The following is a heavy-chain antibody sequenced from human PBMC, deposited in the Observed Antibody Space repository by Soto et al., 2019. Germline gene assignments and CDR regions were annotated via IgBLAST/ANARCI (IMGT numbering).Heavy chain of an antibody. D-gene: IGHD3-16*01. Sequence: PGESLKISCKGSGYSFTSYRIGWVRQMPGKGLEWMGIIYPGDSDTRYSPSFQGQVTISADKSISTAYLQWSSLKASDTAMYYCARRSGGAYYYYYGMDVWGQGTTVTVSS. CDR1: GYSFTSYR. CDR3: ARRSGGAYYYYYGMDV. V-gene: IGHV5-51*01. J-gene: IGHJ6*02. CDR2: IYPGDSDT.